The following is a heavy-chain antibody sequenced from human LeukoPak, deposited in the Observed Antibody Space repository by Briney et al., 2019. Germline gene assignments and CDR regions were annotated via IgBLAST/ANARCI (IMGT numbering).Heavy chain of an antibody. CDR2: ISYDGGNK. CDR3: ARAMYSSGRTLDY. J-gene: IGHJ4*02. D-gene: IGHD6-19*01. Sequence: PGRSLRLSCAASGFTFSNFNMHWVRQAPGKGLEWRAYISYDGGNKYYADSVKGRFAISRDNSKNTLYLEMNSLRVEDTAVYYCARAMYSSGRTLDYWGQGTLVTVSS. V-gene: IGHV3-33*05. CDR1: GFTFSNFN.